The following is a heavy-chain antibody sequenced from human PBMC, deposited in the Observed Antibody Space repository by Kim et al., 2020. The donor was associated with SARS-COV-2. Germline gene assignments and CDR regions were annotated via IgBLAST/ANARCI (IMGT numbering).Heavy chain of an antibody. CDR3: ARALVDITMIVVDPYYFDY. Sequence: SETLSLTCAVYGGSFSGYYWSWIRQPPGKGLEWIGEINHSGSTNYNPSLKSRVTISVDTSKNQFSLKLSSVTAADTAVYYCARALVDITMIVVDPYYFDYWGQGTLVTVSS. CDR1: GGSFSGYY. D-gene: IGHD3-22*01. CDR2: INHSGST. J-gene: IGHJ4*02. V-gene: IGHV4-34*01.